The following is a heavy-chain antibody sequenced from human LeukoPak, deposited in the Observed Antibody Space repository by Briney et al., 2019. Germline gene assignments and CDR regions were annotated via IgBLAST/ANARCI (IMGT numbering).Heavy chain of an antibody. J-gene: IGHJ3*02. CDR3: ARGHEVTGPTAFDI. V-gene: IGHV1-8*03. D-gene: IGHD3-9*01. Sequence: ALVKVSCKASGYTFTSYDINWVRQATGQGLEWMGWMNPNSGNTGYAQKFQGRVTITRNTSISTAYMELSSLRSEDTAVYYCARGHEVTGPTAFDIWGQGTMVTVSS. CDR1: GYTFTSYD. CDR2: MNPNSGNT.